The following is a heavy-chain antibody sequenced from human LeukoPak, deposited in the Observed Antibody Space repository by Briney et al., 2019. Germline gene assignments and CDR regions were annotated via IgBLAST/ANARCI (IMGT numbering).Heavy chain of an antibody. V-gene: IGHV1-18*01. CDR3: ARSAGGGHSYGYSLDY. CDR2: ISAYNGNT. CDR1: GYTFTSYG. Sequence: ASVKVSCKASGYTFTSYGISWVRQAPGQGLEWMGWISAYNGNTNYAQKLQCRVTMTTDTSTSTAYMELRSLRSDDTAVYYCARSAGGGHSYGYSLDYWGQGTLVTVSS. D-gene: IGHD5-18*01. J-gene: IGHJ4*02.